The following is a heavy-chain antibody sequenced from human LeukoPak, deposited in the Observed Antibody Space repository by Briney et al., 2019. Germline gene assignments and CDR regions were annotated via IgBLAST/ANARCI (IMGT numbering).Heavy chain of an antibody. V-gene: IGHV4-39*01. Sequence: PSETLSLTCTVSGASISSNNYYWGWIRQPPGKGLEWIGSIYYSGNIYYSPSLKSRVTISADTSKNQFSLKVSSVTAADTAVYYCASRVGYYYYMDVWGKGTTVTISS. CDR3: ASRVGYYYYMDV. J-gene: IGHJ6*03. CDR2: IYYSGNI. CDR1: GASISSNNYY. D-gene: IGHD6-13*01.